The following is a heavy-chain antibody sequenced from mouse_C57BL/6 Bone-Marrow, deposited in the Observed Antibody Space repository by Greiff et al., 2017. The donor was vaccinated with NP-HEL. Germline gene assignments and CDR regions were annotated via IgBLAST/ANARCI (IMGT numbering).Heavy chain of an antibody. J-gene: IGHJ4*01. CDR1: GYTFTSYG. Sequence: QVQLQQSGAELARPGASVKLSCKASGYTFTSYGISWVKQRTGQGLEWIGEISPRSGNTYYNEKFKGKATLTADKSYSTAYMELRSLTSEDSAVDFCANMYYYGRPWGQGTSVTVSS. CDR2: ISPRSGNT. V-gene: IGHV1-81*01. CDR3: ANMYYYGRP. D-gene: IGHD1-1*01.